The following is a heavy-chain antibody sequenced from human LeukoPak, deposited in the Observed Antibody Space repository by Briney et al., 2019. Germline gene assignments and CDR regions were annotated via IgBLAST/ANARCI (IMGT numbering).Heavy chain of an antibody. CDR3: ASGYCSSTSCLFDP. Sequence: PSETLSLTCTVSGGSISSYYWSWIRQPPGKGLEWIGYIYYSGSTNYNPSLNSRVTISVDTSKNQFSLKLSSVTAADTAVYYCASGYCSSTSCLFDPWGQGTLVTVSS. J-gene: IGHJ5*02. V-gene: IGHV4-59*01. CDR2: IYYSGST. D-gene: IGHD2-2*03. CDR1: GGSISSYY.